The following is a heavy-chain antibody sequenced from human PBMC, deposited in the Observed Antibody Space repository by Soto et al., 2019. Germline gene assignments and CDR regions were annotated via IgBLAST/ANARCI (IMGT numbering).Heavy chain of an antibody. Sequence: EVQLVESGGGLVQPGGSLRLSCAASGFTFSSYSMNWVHQAPGKGLEWVSYISSSSRTIYYADSVKGRFTISRDNAKNSLYLQMNSLRDEDTAVYYCAREGVYYGSGTSYGMDVWGQGITVTVSS. CDR2: ISSSSRTI. CDR1: GFTFSSYS. J-gene: IGHJ6*02. V-gene: IGHV3-48*02. D-gene: IGHD3-10*01. CDR3: AREGVYYGSGTSYGMDV.